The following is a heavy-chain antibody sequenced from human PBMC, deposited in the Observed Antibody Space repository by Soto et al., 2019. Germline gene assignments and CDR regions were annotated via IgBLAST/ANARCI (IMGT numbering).Heavy chain of an antibody. CDR1: GFTFTNYG. D-gene: IGHD1-26*01. J-gene: IGHJ4*02. CDR2: ISYDGSNK. CDR3: AREPGGGSNAGNY. V-gene: IGHV3-30*03. Sequence: QVQLVESGGGMVQPGRSLRLSCAASGFTFTNYGIHWVRQAPGKGLEWVAVISYDGSNKYYADSVKGRFTISRDNSKNTLYLQMNSLRAEDTAVYYCAREPGGGSNAGNYWGQGTLVTVSS.